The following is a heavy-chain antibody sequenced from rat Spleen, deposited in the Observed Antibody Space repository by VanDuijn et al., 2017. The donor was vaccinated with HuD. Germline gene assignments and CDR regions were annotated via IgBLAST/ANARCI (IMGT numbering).Heavy chain of an antibody. J-gene: IGHJ2*01. CDR3: ARGYYFDY. CDR2: ISTGGHNT. Sequence: EVQLVESGGGLVQPGRSLKLSCAASGFTFSNYYMAWVRQAPTKGLEWVAYISTGGHNTYYRDSVKGRFTISRDNAKSTLYLQMDGLRSEDTATYYCARGYYFDYWGQGVMVTVSS. CDR1: GFTFSNYY. V-gene: IGHV5-25*01.